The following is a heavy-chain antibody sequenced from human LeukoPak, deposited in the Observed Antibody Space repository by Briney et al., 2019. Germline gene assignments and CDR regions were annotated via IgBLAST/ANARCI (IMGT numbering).Heavy chain of an antibody. J-gene: IGHJ6*02. V-gene: IGHV4-59*01. Sequence: SETLSLTCTVSGGSISSYYWSWIRQPPGKGLEWIGCIYYSGSTNYNPSLKSRVTISVDTSKNQFSLKLSSVTAADTAVYYCARDRGLQSSSSTTYYYYYGMDVWGQGTTVTVSS. CDR2: IYYSGST. D-gene: IGHD6-13*01. CDR1: GGSISSYY. CDR3: ARDRGLQSSSSTTYYYYYGMDV.